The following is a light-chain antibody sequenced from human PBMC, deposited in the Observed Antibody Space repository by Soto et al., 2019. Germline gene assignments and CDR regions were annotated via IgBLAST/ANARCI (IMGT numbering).Light chain of an antibody. Sequence: QSVLTRPPSGSGTPGQRVTISCSGSSSNIGSNYVYWYQQLPGTAPKLLIYRNNQRPSGVPDRFSGSKSGTSASLAISGLWSEDEADYYCAAWDASLSGYVFGTGTKV. CDR2: RNN. CDR1: SSNIGSNY. J-gene: IGLJ1*01. CDR3: AAWDASLSGYV. V-gene: IGLV1-47*03.